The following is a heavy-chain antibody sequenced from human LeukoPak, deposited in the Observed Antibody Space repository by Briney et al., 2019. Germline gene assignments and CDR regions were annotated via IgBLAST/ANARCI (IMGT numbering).Heavy chain of an antibody. CDR3: ARGLTSPGSYYYYYYGMDV. D-gene: IGHD4-4*01. CDR2: IYHSGST. Sequence: SETLSLTCAVSGGSISSGGYSWSWIRQPPGKGLEWIGYIYHSGSTYYNPSLKSRVTISVDRSKNQFSLKLSSVTAADTAVYYCARGLTSPGSYYYYYYGMDVWGQETTVTVSS. V-gene: IGHV4-30-2*01. CDR1: GGSISSGGYS. J-gene: IGHJ6*02.